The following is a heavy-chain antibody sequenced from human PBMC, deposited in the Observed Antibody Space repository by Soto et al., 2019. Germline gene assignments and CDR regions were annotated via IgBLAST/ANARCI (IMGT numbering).Heavy chain of an antibody. V-gene: IGHV3-48*01. CDR1: GFTFSSYS. Sequence: EVQLVESGGGLVQPGGSLRLSCAASGFTFSSYSMNWVRQAPGKGLEWVSYISSSSNTIYYADSVKGRFTISRDNAKNSMYLQMNSLRAEDTAVYYCAREEERGYYYYSGAYYYYYMDVWGKGTTVTVSS. D-gene: IGHD3-3*01. J-gene: IGHJ6*03. CDR3: AREEERGYYYYSGAYYYYYMDV. CDR2: ISSSSNTI.